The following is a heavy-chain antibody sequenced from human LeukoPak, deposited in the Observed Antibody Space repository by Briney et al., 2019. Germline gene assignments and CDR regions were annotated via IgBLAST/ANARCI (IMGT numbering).Heavy chain of an antibody. Sequence: PSETLSLICTASGGPISSNYWSWIRQPPGKGLEWIGYIYTSGSTNYNPSLKSRVTISVDTSKNQFSLKLSSVTAADTAVYYCARHGFRSGSYYFDYWGQGTLVTVSS. CDR2: IYTSGST. D-gene: IGHD1-26*01. CDR1: GGPISSNY. V-gene: IGHV4-4*09. CDR3: ARHGFRSGSYYFDY. J-gene: IGHJ4*02.